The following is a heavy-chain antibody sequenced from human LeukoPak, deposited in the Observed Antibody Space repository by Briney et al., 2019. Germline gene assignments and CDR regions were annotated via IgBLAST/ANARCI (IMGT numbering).Heavy chain of an antibody. CDR2: INHRGST. J-gene: IGHJ3*02. Sequence: KRSESLSLTCAVYGGSLSGYYWSWIRQPPGKGLEWIGEINHRGSTNYSPSLKSRVTISVDTSKNQFSLKLSSVTAADTAVYYCARGQGRYSSSWYKRSAFDIWGQGTMVTVSS. CDR1: GGSLSGYY. V-gene: IGHV4-34*01. CDR3: ARGQGRYSSSWYKRSAFDI. D-gene: IGHD6-13*01.